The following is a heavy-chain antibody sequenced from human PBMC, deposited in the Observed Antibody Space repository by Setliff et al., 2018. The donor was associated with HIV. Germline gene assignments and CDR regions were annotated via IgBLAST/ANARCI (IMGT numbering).Heavy chain of an antibody. J-gene: IGHJ4*02. Sequence: GGSLRLSCATSGFTFSPYAIHWVRQAPGMGLERVAMIWADEITKFYADSVKGRFTISRDNSKNTMYLQMNTLRVEDTAVYYCARDPPGSGFHLDYWGQGTPVTVSS. CDR3: ARDPPGSGFHLDY. V-gene: IGHV3-33*01. CDR2: IWADEITK. D-gene: IGHD5-12*01. CDR1: GFTFSPYA.